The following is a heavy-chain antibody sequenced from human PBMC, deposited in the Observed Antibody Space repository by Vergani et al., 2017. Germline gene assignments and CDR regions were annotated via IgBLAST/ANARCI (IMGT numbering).Heavy chain of an antibody. D-gene: IGHD3-22*01. Sequence: QVQLVESGGGVVQPGRSLRLSCAASGFTFSSYGMHWVRQAPGKGLEWVAVIWYDGSNKYYADSVKGRFTISRDNSKNTLYLQMNSLRAEDTAVYYCARGLKYYYDSSGYTDYWGQGTLVTVSS. CDR1: GFTFSSYG. CDR2: IWYDGSNK. V-gene: IGHV3-33*01. J-gene: IGHJ4*02. CDR3: ARGLKYYYDSSGYTDY.